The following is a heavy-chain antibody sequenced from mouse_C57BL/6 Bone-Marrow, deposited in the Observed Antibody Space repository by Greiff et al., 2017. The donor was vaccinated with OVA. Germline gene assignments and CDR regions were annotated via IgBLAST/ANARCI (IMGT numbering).Heavy chain of an antibody. V-gene: IGHV14-2*01. CDR1: GFNIKDYY. CDR2: IDPEDGET. Sequence: VQLQPSGAELVKPGASVKLSCTASGFNIKDYYMHWVKQRTEQGLEWIGRIDPEDGETKYAPKFQGTATIKADTSATTAYLQLSSLTSEDTAVYYCARIAWLPYGKDYWGQGTTLTVSS. D-gene: IGHD2-2*01. J-gene: IGHJ2*01. CDR3: ARIAWLPYGKDY.